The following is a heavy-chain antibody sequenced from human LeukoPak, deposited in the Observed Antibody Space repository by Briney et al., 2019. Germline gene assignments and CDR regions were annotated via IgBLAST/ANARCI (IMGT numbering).Heavy chain of an antibody. V-gene: IGHV1-2*02. J-gene: IGHJ5*02. CDR2: INPNSGAT. Sequence: ASVKVSCKSSGYTFTDYYIHWVRQAPGQGPEWMGWINPNSGATNYAQKFQGRVTMTRDTSISTAYMELSRLRSDDTAVYYCAREGDVVADVNWFDPWGQGTLVTVSP. D-gene: IGHD2-2*01. CDR1: GYTFTDYY. CDR3: AREGDVVADVNWFDP.